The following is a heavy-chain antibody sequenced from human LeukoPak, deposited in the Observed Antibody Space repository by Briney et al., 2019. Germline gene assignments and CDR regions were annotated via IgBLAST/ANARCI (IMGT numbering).Heavy chain of an antibody. CDR2: ISGSATST. CDR1: GFTFSSCA. J-gene: IGHJ4*02. D-gene: IGHD2-15*01. CDR3: AKDMARYCSGGRYPRAFDY. V-gene: IGHV3-23*01. Sequence: GGSLRLSCAASGFTFSSCAMGWVRQAPGKGLEWVSVISGSATSTYYADSVRGRFTISRDNSRNTLFLQMNSLRDEDTAVYYCAKDMARYCSGGRYPRAFDYWGQGSLVTVSS.